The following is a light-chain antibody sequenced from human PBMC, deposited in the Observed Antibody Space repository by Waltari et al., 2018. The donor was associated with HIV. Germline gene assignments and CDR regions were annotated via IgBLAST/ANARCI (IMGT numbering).Light chain of an antibody. CDR1: HIDFGVYGF. V-gene: IGLV2-14*03. CDR3: ASFTDDSTIL. J-gene: IGLJ3*02. Sequence: SAVTPPASVSGLPAQSITLSCTGDHIDFGVYGFVSWYQQPPGKLPRLILYDVDSRASGISARFSGSQSGHTASLIISGLRAEDEADYYCASFTDDSTILFGGGTKVTVL. CDR2: DVD.